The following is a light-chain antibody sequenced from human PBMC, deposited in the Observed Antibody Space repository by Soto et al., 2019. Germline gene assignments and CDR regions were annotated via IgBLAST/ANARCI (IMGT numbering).Light chain of an antibody. CDR1: QSVSGN. CDR3: QQYNDWPPVT. CDR2: GAS. J-gene: IGKJ4*01. Sequence: EIVMTQSPATLSVSPGERATLSCRASQSVSGNLAWYQQKPGQAPRLLIYGASTRATGIPARFSGSGSGTEFTLNISSLHTEDFAVYYCQQYNDWPPVTFGGGTKVEIK. V-gene: IGKV3-15*01.